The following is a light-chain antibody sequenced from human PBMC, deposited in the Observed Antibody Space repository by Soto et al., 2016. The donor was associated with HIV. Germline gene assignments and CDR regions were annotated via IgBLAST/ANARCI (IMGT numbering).Light chain of an antibody. Sequence: SYELTQPPSVSVAPGKTARINCGGNNIGRKSVHWYQQRPGQAPVLVIYDDSDRPSGIPERFSGSNSGNTATLTISRVEAGDEADYYCQVWDTTDHYVFGTGTRVTVL. J-gene: IGLJ1*01. V-gene: IGLV3-21*04. CDR2: DDS. CDR1: NIGRKS. CDR3: QVWDTTDHYV.